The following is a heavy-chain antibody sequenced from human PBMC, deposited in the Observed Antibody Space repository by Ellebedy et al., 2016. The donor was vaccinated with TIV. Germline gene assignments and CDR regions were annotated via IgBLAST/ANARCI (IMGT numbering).Heavy chain of an antibody. D-gene: IGHD4-23*01. CDR2: ISNTGSRT. V-gene: IGHV3-23*01. CDR3: AREGTAVAPIDS. Sequence: PGGSLRLSCAASGFTFSSYAMSWVRQAPGKGLEWVSTISNTGSRTYYADSVEGRFIISRDNSKKTLYLQMNSLRAEDTAVYYCAREGTAVAPIDSWGQGTLVTVSS. J-gene: IGHJ4*02. CDR1: GFTFSSYA.